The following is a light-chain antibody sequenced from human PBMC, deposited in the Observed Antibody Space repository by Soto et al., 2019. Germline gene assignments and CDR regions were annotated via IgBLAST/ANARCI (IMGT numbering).Light chain of an antibody. V-gene: IGKV3D-15*01. J-gene: IGKJ4*02. Sequence: ERVMTQSPDTLSVSPGERATLSCRASQTVRSNLAWYQQKPGQAPRLLIYAASTRATGIPARFSGNGSGTEFTLTISSLQSEDFAVYYCQQYNNWLTFGRGTKVEIK. CDR1: QTVRSN. CDR2: AAS. CDR3: QQYNNWLT.